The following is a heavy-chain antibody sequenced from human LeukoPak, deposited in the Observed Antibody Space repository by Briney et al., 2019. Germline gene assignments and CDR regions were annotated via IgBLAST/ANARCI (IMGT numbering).Heavy chain of an antibody. CDR2: IYHSGST. D-gene: IGHD5-18*01. V-gene: IGHV4-38-2*01. CDR3: ARFGYSYGPYYMDV. J-gene: IGHJ6*03. CDR1: GYSISSGYY. Sequence: PSETLSLTCAVSGYSISSGYYWGWIRQPPGKGLEWIGSIYHSGSTYYNPSLESRVTISVDTSKNQFSLKLSSVTAADTAVYYCARFGYSYGPYYMDVWGKGTTVTVSS.